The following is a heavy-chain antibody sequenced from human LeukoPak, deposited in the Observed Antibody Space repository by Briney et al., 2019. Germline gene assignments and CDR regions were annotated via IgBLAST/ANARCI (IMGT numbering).Heavy chain of an antibody. J-gene: IGHJ3*02. V-gene: IGHV3-33*01. CDR2: IWYDGSNK. Sequence: GGSLRLSCAASGFIFRSYGMHWVRQTPGKGLEWVAVIWYDGSNKYYADSVKGRFTISRDNSKNTLYLHMNSLRVEDTAVYYCARQQDSSGWTNDAFDIWGQGTMVTVSS. CDR3: ARQQDSSGWTNDAFDI. D-gene: IGHD6-19*01. CDR1: GFIFRSYG.